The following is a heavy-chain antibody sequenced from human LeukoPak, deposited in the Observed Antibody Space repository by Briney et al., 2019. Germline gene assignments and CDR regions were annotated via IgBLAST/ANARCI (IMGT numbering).Heavy chain of an antibody. CDR2: ISSSSSYI. CDR3: ARVAAPNTKRTLSAFDI. CDR1: GFTFSSYA. V-gene: IGHV3-21*01. D-gene: IGHD2-15*01. Sequence: GGSLRLSCAASGFTFSSYAMSWVRQAPGKGLEWVSSISSSSSYIYYADSVKGRFTISRDNAKNSLYLQMNSLGAEDTAVYYCARVAAPNTKRTLSAFDIWGQGTMVTVSS. J-gene: IGHJ3*02.